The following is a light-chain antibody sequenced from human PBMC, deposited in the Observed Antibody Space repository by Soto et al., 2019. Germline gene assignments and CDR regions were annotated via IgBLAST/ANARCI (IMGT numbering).Light chain of an antibody. CDR2: EGS. J-gene: IGLJ3*02. CDR3: CSYAGSSIWV. CDR1: NNDVGSYNP. V-gene: IGLV2-23*01. Sequence: QSALTQPASVSGSPGQSITISCTGTNNDVGSYNPVSWYQQHPGQAPKLMIYEGSKRSSGVSDRLSGSKSGNTASLTISGLQAEDEADYYCCSYAGSSIWVFGGGTKLTVL.